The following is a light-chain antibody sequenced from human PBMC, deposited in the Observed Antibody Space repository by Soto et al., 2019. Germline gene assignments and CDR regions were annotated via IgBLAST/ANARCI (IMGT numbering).Light chain of an antibody. CDR2: EVS. CDR3: SSYGCSKGV. V-gene: IGLV2-8*01. CDR1: SSDVGGYNN. Sequence: QSALTQPPSASGSPGQSVTISCTGTSSDVGGYNNVSCYQQHPGKAPTLMIYEVSKPASGVPDRCSGSKSGNTAAQTVPGHQAEDEADYYCSSYGCSKGVFGGGTKLTVL. J-gene: IGLJ2*01.